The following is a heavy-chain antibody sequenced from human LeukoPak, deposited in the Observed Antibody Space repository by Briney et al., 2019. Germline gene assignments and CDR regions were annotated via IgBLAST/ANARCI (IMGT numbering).Heavy chain of an antibody. Sequence: SGGSLRLSCAASGFTFSSAWMNLVRQAPGKGLEWVGRIKSETDGGTTDYAAPVKGTFTISRDDSENTLYLQMNSLKTEDTAVYYCTRRSSAAGRQYFDYWGQGTLVTVSS. J-gene: IGHJ4*02. D-gene: IGHD6-13*01. CDR2: IKSETDGGTT. V-gene: IGHV3-15*07. CDR1: GFTFSSAW. CDR3: TRRSSAAGRQYFDY.